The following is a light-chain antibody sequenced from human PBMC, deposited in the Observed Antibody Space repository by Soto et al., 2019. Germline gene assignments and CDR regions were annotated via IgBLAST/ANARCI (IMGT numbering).Light chain of an antibody. CDR1: RNLYSS. V-gene: IGKV1-39*01. Sequence: DIQMTQSQSSLSASVGDEVTIACRTSRNLYSSLNWYQQKPGKAPKLLMYSVSTLQTGVPSRFSGSGSGTDFTLSISSLQPEDFATYYCQQSYSSPWTFGQGTKVEI. J-gene: IGKJ1*01. CDR3: QQSYSSPWT. CDR2: SVS.